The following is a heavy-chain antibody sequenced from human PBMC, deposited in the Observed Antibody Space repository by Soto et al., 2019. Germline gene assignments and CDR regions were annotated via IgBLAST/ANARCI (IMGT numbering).Heavy chain of an antibody. Sequence: SETLSXTCTVSGGSIISYYWSWIRQPPGKGLEWIGYIYYSGSTNYNPSLKSRVTISVDTSKNQFSLKLSSVTAADTAVYYCARVPNIAARVYYYSGMDVWGQGTTVTVSS. CDR1: GGSIISYY. J-gene: IGHJ6*02. CDR3: ARVPNIAARVYYYSGMDV. D-gene: IGHD6-6*01. CDR2: IYYSGST. V-gene: IGHV4-59*01.